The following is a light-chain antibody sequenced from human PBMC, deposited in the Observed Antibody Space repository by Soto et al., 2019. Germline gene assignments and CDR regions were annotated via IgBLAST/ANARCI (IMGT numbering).Light chain of an antibody. CDR1: QSISNNH. CDR2: GTS. Sequence: EIVLTQSPGTLSLSPGERVTLSCRASQSISNNHLAWYQQKPGQAPRLLIHGTSNRATGIPDRFSGSGSGTDFTLTFSRLEPEDFAVYYCQQYESFSWTFGQGTKVEIK. V-gene: IGKV3-20*01. J-gene: IGKJ1*01. CDR3: QQYESFSWT.